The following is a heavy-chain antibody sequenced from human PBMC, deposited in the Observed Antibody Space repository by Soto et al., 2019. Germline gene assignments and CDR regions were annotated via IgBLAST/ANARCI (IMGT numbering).Heavy chain of an antibody. CDR1: GFTLSSSW. J-gene: IGHJ4*02. V-gene: IGHV3-74*03. Sequence: EVQLVESGGGLVQPGGSLRLSCAASGFTLSSSWMHWVRQAPGKGLVWVSCIKFDGTNTTYAYSVNGRFTTSRDNARNTLYRQMNSLSAEATGVYYCARSDYFDYCGQGTLVTVSS. CDR3: ARSDYFDY. CDR2: IKFDGTNT.